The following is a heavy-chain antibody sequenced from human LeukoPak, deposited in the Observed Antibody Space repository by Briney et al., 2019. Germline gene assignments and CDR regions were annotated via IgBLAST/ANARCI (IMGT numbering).Heavy chain of an antibody. V-gene: IGHV1-8*01. J-gene: IGHJ3*02. CDR1: GYTFTSYD. CDR2: MNPNSGNT. Sequence: ASVKVSCKASGYTFTSYDINWVRQATGQGLEWMGWMNPNSGNTGYAQKFQGRVTMTRNTSISTAYMELSSLRAEDTAVYYCAKGGRDGYNWGIVTFDIWGQGTMVTVSS. CDR3: AKGGRDGYNWGIVTFDI. D-gene: IGHD5-24*01.